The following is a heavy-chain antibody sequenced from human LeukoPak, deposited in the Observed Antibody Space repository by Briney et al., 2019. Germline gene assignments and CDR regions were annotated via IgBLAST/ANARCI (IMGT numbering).Heavy chain of an antibody. V-gene: IGHV4-59*08. CDR1: GGSISSYY. Sequence: SETLSLTCTVSGGSISSYYWSWIRQPPGKGLEWIGYIYYSGSTNYNPSLKSRVTMSVDTSKNQFSLKLSSVTAADTAVYYCARNYYDSSGYYYGDWFDPWGQGTLVTVSS. D-gene: IGHD3-22*01. CDR2: IYYSGST. CDR3: ARNYYDSSGYYYGDWFDP. J-gene: IGHJ5*02.